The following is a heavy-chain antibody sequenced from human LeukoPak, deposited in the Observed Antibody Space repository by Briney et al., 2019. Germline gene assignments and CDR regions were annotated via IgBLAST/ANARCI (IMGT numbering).Heavy chain of an antibody. CDR3: ARDPVVAVDY. CDR1: GFTFSSYS. J-gene: IGHJ4*02. D-gene: IGHD2-15*01. CDR2: ISSSSSYI. V-gene: IGHV3-21*01. Sequence: GGSLRLSCAASGFTFSSYSMNWVRQAPGKGLEWVSSISSSSSYIYYANSVKGRFTISRDNAKNSLYLQMNSLRAEDTAVYYCARDPVVAVDYWGQGTLVTVSS.